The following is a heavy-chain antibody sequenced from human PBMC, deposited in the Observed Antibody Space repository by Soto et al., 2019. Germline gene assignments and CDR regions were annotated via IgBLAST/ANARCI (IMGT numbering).Heavy chain of an antibody. D-gene: IGHD6-13*01. CDR3: AKDIREYGSSWTYFDN. Sequence: EVQLVESGGGLVQPGRSLRLACAASGFTFDDYAMHWVRQGPGKGLEWVSGISWNSGRIDYADSVKGRFTISRDNAKKSLYLQMNSLRGEDTALYYCAKDIREYGSSWTYFDNWGQGTLVTVSS. J-gene: IGHJ4*02. CDR2: ISWNSGRI. V-gene: IGHV3-9*01. CDR1: GFTFDDYA.